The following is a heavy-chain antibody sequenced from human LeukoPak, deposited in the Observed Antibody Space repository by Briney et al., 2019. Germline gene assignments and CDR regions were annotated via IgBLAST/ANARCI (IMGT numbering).Heavy chain of an antibody. CDR2: IWSDATEK. CDR1: GFTYSHYG. CDR3: AKDAQRGFDYSNSLEY. V-gene: IGHV3-33*06. Sequence: GGSLRLSCAASGFTYSHYGMHWVRQAPGKGLEGVAVIWSDATEKYYGDAVKGRFTISRDNSRNTLYLQMNSLRVEDTAVYYCAKDAQRGFDYSNSLEYWGQGTLVTVSS. J-gene: IGHJ4*02. D-gene: IGHD4-11*01.